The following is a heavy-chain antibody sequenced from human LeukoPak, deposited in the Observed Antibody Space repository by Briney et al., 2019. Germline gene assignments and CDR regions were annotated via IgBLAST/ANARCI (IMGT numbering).Heavy chain of an antibody. CDR2: ISGYNGNT. D-gene: IGHD2-21*02. CDR1: GYTFISYG. V-gene: IGHV1-18*01. CDR3: ARGLGVVTAQSEQPKPRYFDL. Sequence: VASVKVSCKASGYTFISYGISWVRQAPGQGLEWMGWISGYNGNTNYAQNLLGRVTMTTDTSTSTAYMELRSLRSDDTAVYYCARGLGVVTAQSEQPKPRYFDLWGRGTQVTVSS. J-gene: IGHJ2*01.